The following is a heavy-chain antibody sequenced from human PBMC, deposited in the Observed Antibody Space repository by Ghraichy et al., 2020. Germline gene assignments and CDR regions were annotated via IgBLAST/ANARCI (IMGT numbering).Heavy chain of an antibody. CDR3: ARGYYDFWSGYYGFDY. CDR1: GGSISSYY. CDR2: ISTSGST. D-gene: IGHD3-3*01. Sequence: SETLSLTCTVSGGSISSYYWSWIRQPAGKGLEWIGRISTSGSTNYNPSLKSRVTMSVDTTKNQFSLLLSSVTAADTAVYYCARGYYDFWSGYYGFDYWGQGTLVTGSS. J-gene: IGHJ4*02. V-gene: IGHV4-4*07.